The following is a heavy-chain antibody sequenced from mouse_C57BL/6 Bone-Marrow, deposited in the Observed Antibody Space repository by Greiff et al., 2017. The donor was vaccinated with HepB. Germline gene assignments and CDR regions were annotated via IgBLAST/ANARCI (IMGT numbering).Heavy chain of an antibody. V-gene: IGHV10-1*01. CDR2: IRSKSNNYAT. D-gene: IGHD3-2*02. CDR3: VRQLRLRMTWFAY. Sequence: EVKVEESGGGLVQPKGSLKLSCAASGFSFNTYAMNWVRQAPGKGLEWVARIRSKSNNYATYYADSVKDRFTISRDDSESMLYLQMNNLKTEDTAMYHCVRQLRLRMTWFAYWGQGTLVTVSA. CDR1: GFSFNTYA. J-gene: IGHJ3*01.